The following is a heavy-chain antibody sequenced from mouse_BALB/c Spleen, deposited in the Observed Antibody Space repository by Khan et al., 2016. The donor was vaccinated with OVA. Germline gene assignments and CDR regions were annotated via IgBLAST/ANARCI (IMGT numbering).Heavy chain of an antibody. J-gene: IGHJ1*01. Sequence: QIQLVQSGPEVKKPGETVKISCKASGYSFTNYGMNWVRQAPGKGLKWMGWINTYTGEPTYADDFKGRFAFSLETSASTAYLQINNLKNEDTATYFCASCGYWYFDFWGAGTTVTVSS. CDR3: ASCGYWYFDF. CDR2: INTYTGEP. D-gene: IGHD1-1*02. V-gene: IGHV9-3-1*01. CDR1: GYSFTNYG.